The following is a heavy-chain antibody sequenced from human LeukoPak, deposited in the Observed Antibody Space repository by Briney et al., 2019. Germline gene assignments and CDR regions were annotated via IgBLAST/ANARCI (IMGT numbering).Heavy chain of an antibody. D-gene: IGHD2-15*01. Sequence: GGSLRLSCEASEFTLSNSGMHWVGQAPGKGLVWVSRVKGDGSITAYADSVKGRFTISRDIANNTVYLQMNSLRVDDTAVYYCGRTSGGPEYWGQGTLVTVSS. CDR2: VKGDGSIT. CDR3: GRTSGGPEY. CDR1: EFTLSNSG. J-gene: IGHJ4*02. V-gene: IGHV3-74*01.